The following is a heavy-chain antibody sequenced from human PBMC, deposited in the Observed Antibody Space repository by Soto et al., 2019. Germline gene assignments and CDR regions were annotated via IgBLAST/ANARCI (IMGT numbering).Heavy chain of an antibody. D-gene: IGHD4-17*01. V-gene: IGHV4-59*01. CDR2: IYYSGNT. J-gene: IGHJ4*02. CDR3: ARTYGDNRYYFDY. Sequence: QVQLQASGPGLVKPSETLSLTCTVSGGSMNTYFWSWIRQPPGKGLEWIGYIYYSGNTNYNPSLKPRVTISVATSKNQFSLQLSSVPAADTAVYYCARTYGDNRYYFDYWGQGTLVTVSS. CDR1: GGSMNTYF.